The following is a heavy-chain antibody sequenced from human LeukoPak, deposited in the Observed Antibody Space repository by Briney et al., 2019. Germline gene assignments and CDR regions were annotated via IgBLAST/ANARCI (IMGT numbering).Heavy chain of an antibody. CDR3: ARGTPRLAARPGLNWFDP. CDR1: GYTFTSYA. D-gene: IGHD6-6*01. CDR2: INTNTGNP. V-gene: IGHV7-4-1*02. J-gene: IGHJ5*02. Sequence: ASVKVSCKASGYTFTSYAMNWVRQAPGQGLEWMGWINTNTGNPTYAQGFTGRFVFSLDTSVSTAYLQISSLKAEDTAVYYCARGTPRLAARPGLNWFDPWGQGTLVTVSS.